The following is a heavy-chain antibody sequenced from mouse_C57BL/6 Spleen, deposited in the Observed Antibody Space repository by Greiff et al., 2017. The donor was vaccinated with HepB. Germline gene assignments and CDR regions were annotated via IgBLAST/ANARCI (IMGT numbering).Heavy chain of an antibody. CDR2: IHPNSGST. CDR1: GYTFTSYW. Sequence: QVQLQQSGAELVKPGASVKLSCKASGYTFTSYWMHWVKQRPGQGLEWIGMIHPNSGSTNYNEKFKSKATLTVDKSSSTAYMQLSSLTSEDSAVYYCAREGWLPSYYYAMDYWGQGTSVTVSS. D-gene: IGHD2-3*01. V-gene: IGHV1-64*01. J-gene: IGHJ4*01. CDR3: AREGWLPSYYYAMDY.